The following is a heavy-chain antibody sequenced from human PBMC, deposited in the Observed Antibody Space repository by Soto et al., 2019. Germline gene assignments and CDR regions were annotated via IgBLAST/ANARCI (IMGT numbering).Heavy chain of an antibody. J-gene: IGHJ3*02. Sequence: SETLSLTCTVSGGSISSYYWSWIRQPPGKGLEWIGYIYYSGSTNYNPSLKSRVTISVDTSKNQFSLKLSSVTAADTAVYYCARVGGAPLGAFDIWGQGTMVTVSS. CDR3: ARVGGAPLGAFDI. CDR2: IYYSGST. V-gene: IGHV4-59*01. D-gene: IGHD1-26*01. CDR1: GGSISSYY.